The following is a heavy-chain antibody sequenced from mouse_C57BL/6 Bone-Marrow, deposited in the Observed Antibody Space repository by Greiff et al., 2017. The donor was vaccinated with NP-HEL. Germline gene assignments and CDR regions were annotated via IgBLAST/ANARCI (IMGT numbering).Heavy chain of an antibody. CDR3: ARKGIYYSNYEWYFDV. CDR2: IYPRSGNT. CDR1: GYTFTSYG. J-gene: IGHJ1*03. V-gene: IGHV1-81*01. Sequence: QVQLQQSGAELARPGASVKLSCKASGYTFTSYGISWVKQRTGQGLEWIGEIYPRSGNTYYNEKFKGKATLTADKSSSTAYMELRSLTSEDSAVYFCARKGIYYSNYEWYFDVWGTGTTVTVSS. D-gene: IGHD2-5*01.